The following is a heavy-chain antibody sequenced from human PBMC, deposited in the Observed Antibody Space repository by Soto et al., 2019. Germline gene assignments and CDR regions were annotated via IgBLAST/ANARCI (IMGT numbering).Heavy chain of an antibody. J-gene: IGHJ4*02. CDR3: ARNRTGALFNY. V-gene: IGHV4-38-2*01. D-gene: IGHD1-26*01. Sequence: GTLSLTCGVSGHSIRSGSYWGWIRQPPGKGLEWIGSVYHSGSTHYNPSLKSRVTISVDTSKNHFSLRLTSVTAADTAIYYCARNRTGALFNYWGQGALVTVSS. CDR2: VYHSGST. CDR1: GHSIRSGSY.